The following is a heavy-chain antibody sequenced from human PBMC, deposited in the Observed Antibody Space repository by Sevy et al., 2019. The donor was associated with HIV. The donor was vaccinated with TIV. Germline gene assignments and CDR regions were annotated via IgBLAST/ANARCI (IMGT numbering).Heavy chain of an antibody. CDR1: GFTFSSYS. CDR2: ISSSSSYI. Sequence: GGSLRLSCAASGFTFSSYSMNWVRQAPGKGLEWVSSISSSSSYIYYADSVKGRFTISRDNAKNSLYLQMNSLRAEDTAVYYCARDMRDYVWGSYPIDCWGQGTLVTVSS. D-gene: IGHD3-16*01. CDR3: ARDMRDYVWGSYPIDC. V-gene: IGHV3-21*01. J-gene: IGHJ4*02.